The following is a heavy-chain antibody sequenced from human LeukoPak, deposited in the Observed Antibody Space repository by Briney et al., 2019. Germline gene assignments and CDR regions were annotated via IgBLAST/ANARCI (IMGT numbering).Heavy chain of an antibody. V-gene: IGHV3-7*04. J-gene: IGHJ5*02. CDR2: INEDGSEK. Sequence: GGSLRLSCEASGFSFSNHWMSWVRQAPGKGLEWVANINEDGSEKTYVGSVKGRFTISRDYAKKSVYLQMNSLTAEDTAMYYCARGVGWFDPWGQGTLVTVSS. CDR3: ARGVGWFDP. D-gene: IGHD2-2*01. CDR1: GFSFSNHW.